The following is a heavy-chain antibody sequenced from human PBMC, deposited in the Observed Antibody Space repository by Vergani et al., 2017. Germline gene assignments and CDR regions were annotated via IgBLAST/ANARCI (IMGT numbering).Heavy chain of an antibody. CDR3: ARGRSTLTESELGLVYYYYYGMDV. Sequence: EVQLLESGGGLVQPGGSLRLSCAASGFTFSSYAMSWVRQAPGKGLEWVSVIYSGGSTYYADSVKGRFTISRDNSKNTLYLQMNSLRAEDTAVYYCARGRSTLTESELGLVYYYYYGMDVWGQGTTVTVSS. CDR1: GFTFSSYA. J-gene: IGHJ6*02. V-gene: IGHV3-23*03. CDR2: IYSGGST. D-gene: IGHD1-7*01.